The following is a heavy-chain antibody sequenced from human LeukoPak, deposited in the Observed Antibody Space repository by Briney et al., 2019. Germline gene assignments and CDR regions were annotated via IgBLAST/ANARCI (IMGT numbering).Heavy chain of an antibody. V-gene: IGHV5-51*01. Sequence: GESLKTSCKASGYTFSNYWIGWVRQMPGKGLEWMGIIYPGDSDIRYSPSFQGQVTISADKSIITAYLQWSSLKASDTAMYYCARHVSSDNWHLIWYNWLDPWGQGTLVTVSS. J-gene: IGHJ5*02. CDR2: IYPGDSDI. CDR1: GYTFSNYW. D-gene: IGHD1-1*01. CDR3: ARHVSSDNWHLIWYNWLDP.